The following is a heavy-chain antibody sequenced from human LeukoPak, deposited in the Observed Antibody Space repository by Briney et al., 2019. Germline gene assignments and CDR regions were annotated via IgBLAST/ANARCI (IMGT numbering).Heavy chain of an antibody. V-gene: IGHV3-53*01. CDR3: ARVVVPANYDYVWGSYRYCWFAP. J-gene: IGHJ5*02. CDR2: ISGGGTT. CDR1: GFNVSSIY. D-gene: IGHD3-16*02. Sequence: GSLRLSCAASGFNVSSIYMSWVRQAPGKGLEGGSLISGGGTTYYADSVKGRFTISRDNSKNTLYLQMNSLRAGDTAVYYCARVVVPANYDYVWGSYRYCWFAPWGQGTLVTVSS.